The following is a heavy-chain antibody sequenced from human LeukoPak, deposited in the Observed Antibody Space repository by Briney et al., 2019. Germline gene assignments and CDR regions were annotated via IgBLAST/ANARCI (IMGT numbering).Heavy chain of an antibody. CDR1: GVSITNYY. CDR2: IYYSGST. Sequence: SETLSLTCTVSGVSITNYYWSWIRQPPGKGLEWIGYIYYSGSTYYNPSLKSRVTISVDRSKNQFSLKLSSVTAADTAVYYCARGAYGSYFDYWGQGTLVTVSS. J-gene: IGHJ4*02. D-gene: IGHD3-10*01. V-gene: IGHV4-59*12. CDR3: ARGAYGSYFDY.